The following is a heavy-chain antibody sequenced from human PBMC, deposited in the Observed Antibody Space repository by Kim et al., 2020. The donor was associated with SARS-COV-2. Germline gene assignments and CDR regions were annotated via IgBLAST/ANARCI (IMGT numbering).Heavy chain of an antibody. CDR2: IYYSGST. J-gene: IGHJ5*02. D-gene: IGHD1-26*01. V-gene: IGHV4-31*03. CDR3: ASSGSYSTGRFDP. CDR1: GGSINSGGYY. Sequence: SETLSLTCTVSGGSINSGGYYWSWIRQHPGKGLEWIGYIYYSGSTYYNPSLKSRVTISVDTSKNQFSLKLSSVTAADTAVYYCASSGSYSTGRFDPWGQGTLVTVSS.